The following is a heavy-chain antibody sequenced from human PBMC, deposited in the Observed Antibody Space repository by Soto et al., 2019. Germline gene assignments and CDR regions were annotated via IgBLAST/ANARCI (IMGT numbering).Heavy chain of an antibody. CDR1: GFTFGDYA. Sequence: GGSLRLSCPASGFTFGDYAMSWFRPAPGKGLEWVGFIRSKAYGGTTEYAASVKGRFTISRDDSKSIAYLQMNSLKTEDTAVYYCTGEADYYDSSGYYYAYFDYWGQGTLVTVSS. J-gene: IGHJ4*02. V-gene: IGHV3-49*03. D-gene: IGHD3-22*01. CDR3: TGEADYYDSSGYYYAYFDY. CDR2: IRSKAYGGTT.